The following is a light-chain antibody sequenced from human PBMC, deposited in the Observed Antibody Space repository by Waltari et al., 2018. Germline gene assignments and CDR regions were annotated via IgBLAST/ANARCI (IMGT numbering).Light chain of an antibody. CDR1: QGVGKY. Sequence: EIVLTQSPGTLSLSPGERATLSCRASQGVGKYLAWYQQRPGQAPRLLLYHASIRATGIPDRFSGSGSGTDFSLTISRLEPEDFAVYYCQKYDFLPATFGQGTTVGIK. V-gene: IGKV3-20*01. CDR3: QKYDFLPAT. CDR2: HAS. J-gene: IGKJ1*01.